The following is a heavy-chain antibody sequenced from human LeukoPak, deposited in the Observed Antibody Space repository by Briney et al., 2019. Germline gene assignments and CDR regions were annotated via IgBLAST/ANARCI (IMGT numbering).Heavy chain of an antibody. CDR3: AKNRREPTGAFDI. CDR1: GLTFSSYW. D-gene: IGHD1-26*01. J-gene: IGHJ3*02. Sequence: GGSLRLSCAASGLTFSSYWMHWVRQAPGKGLVWVSRINSDGSSTSYADSVKGRFTISRDNAKNTLYLQMNSLRAEDTAVYYCAKNRREPTGAFDIWGQGTMVTVSS. V-gene: IGHV3-74*01. CDR2: INSDGSST.